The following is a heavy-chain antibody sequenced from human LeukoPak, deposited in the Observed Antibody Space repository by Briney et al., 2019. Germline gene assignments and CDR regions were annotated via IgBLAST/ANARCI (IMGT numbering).Heavy chain of an antibody. D-gene: IGHD3-22*01. Sequence: GGSLRLSCAASGFTFSTYAMSWVRQAPGKGLEWVSAISGSGGSTYYADSVKGRFTISRDNSKNTLYLQMNSLRGEDTAVYYCAKLSGWDSSGYYPDYWGQGTLVTVSS. CDR3: AKLSGWDSSGYYPDY. CDR1: GFTFSTYA. J-gene: IGHJ4*02. CDR2: ISGSGGST. V-gene: IGHV3-23*01.